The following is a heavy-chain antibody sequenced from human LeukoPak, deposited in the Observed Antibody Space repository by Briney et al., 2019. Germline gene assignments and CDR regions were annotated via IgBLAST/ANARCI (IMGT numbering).Heavy chain of an antibody. V-gene: IGHV3-30-3*01. Sequence: GGSLRLSCAASGFTFSSYAMHWVRQAPGKGLEWVAVISYDGSNKYYADSVKGRFTISRDNSKNTLYLQMNSLRAEDTAVYYCARGGRIVGATDAFDIWGQGTMVTVSS. D-gene: IGHD1-26*01. CDR2: ISYDGSNK. J-gene: IGHJ3*02. CDR3: ARGGRIVGATDAFDI. CDR1: GFTFSSYA.